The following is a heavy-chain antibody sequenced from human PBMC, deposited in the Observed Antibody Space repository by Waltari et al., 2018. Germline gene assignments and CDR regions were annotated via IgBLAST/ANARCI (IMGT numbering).Heavy chain of an antibody. CDR3: ARLGDCGGDCSF. J-gene: IGHJ4*02. CDR1: GYTFNRHS. V-gene: IGHV1-18*01. CDR2: ISAYNGDT. Sequence: QVQLVQSGAEVKRPGASVKVSCKASGYTFNRHSIAWVRQAPGQGPEWMGWISAYNGDTKYAEKVQGRVTMTTDTSTSTAYMELRSLRSDDTAVYFCARLGDCGGDCSFWGQGTLVTVSS. D-gene: IGHD2-21*01.